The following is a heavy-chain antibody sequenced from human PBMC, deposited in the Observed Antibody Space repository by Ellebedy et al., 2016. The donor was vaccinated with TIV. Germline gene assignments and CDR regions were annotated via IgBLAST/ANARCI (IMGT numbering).Heavy chain of an antibody. CDR2: INHSGST. CDR3: ARDFRSTNQSIFDY. CDR1: GGSFSGYY. J-gene: IGHJ4*02. V-gene: IGHV4-34*01. D-gene: IGHD1-14*01. Sequence: SETLSLXXAVYGGSFSGYYWSWIRQPPGKGLEWIGEINHSGSTNYNPSLKSRVTISVDTSKNQFSLKLSSVTAADTAVYYCARDFRSTNQSIFDYWGQGTLVTVSS.